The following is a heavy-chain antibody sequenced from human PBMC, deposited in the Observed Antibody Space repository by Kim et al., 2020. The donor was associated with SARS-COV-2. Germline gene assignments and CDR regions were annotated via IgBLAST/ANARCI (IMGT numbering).Heavy chain of an antibody. J-gene: IGHJ4*02. CDR3: REENYDSSGYYYDY. CDR2: IRSKANSYAT. V-gene: IGHV3-73*01. Sequence: GGSLRLSCAASGFTFSGSAMHWVRQASGKGLEWVGRIRSKANSYATAYAASVKGRFTISRDDSKNTAYLQMNSLKTEDTAVYYCREENYDSSGYYYDYWGQGTLVTVSS. CDR1: GFTFSGSA. D-gene: IGHD3-22*01.